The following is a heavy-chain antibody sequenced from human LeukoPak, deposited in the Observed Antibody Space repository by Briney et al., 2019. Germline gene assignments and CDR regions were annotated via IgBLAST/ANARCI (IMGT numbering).Heavy chain of an antibody. J-gene: IGHJ4*02. Sequence: GGSLRLSCAASGFTFSNYWMNWVRQAPGKGLEWVANIKLDGSEKYYVDSVKGRFTISRDNAKNSLYLQMNILRAEDTAVYYCVRSRYCSVGRWYSDYWGQGPVVSVS. D-gene: IGHD2-15*01. CDR1: GFTFSNYW. CDR3: VRSRYCSVGRWYSDY. CDR2: IKLDGSEK. V-gene: IGHV3-7*04.